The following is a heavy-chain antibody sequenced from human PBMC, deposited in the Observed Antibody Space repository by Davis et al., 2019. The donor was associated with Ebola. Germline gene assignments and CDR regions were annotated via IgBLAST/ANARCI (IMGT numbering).Heavy chain of an antibody. D-gene: IGHD4-17*01. J-gene: IGHJ6*02. CDR2: IKQDGSEN. CDR3: AMGAPRGDYELYYYYGMDV. CDR1: GFTVSSNY. Sequence: GESLKISCAASGFTVSSNYMSWVRQAPGKGLEWVANIKQDGSENYYVDSVKGRFTISRDNAKNSLYLQMNSLRAEDTAVYYCAMGAPRGDYELYYYYGMDVWGQGTTVTVSS. V-gene: IGHV3-7*01.